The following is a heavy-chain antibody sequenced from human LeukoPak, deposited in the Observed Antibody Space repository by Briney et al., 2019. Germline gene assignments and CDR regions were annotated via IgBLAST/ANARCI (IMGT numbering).Heavy chain of an antibody. CDR3: ARIPLYYDFWSGYYDY. CDR2: IYPGDSDT. V-gene: IGHV5-51*01. D-gene: IGHD3-3*01. J-gene: IGHJ4*02. CDR1: GYSFTSYW. Sequence: GESLKISCKGSGYSFTSYWIGRVRQLPGKGLEWMGIIYPGDSDTRYSPSFQGQVTISADKSISTAYLQWSSLKASDTAMYYCARIPLYYDFWSGYYDYWGQGTLVTVSS.